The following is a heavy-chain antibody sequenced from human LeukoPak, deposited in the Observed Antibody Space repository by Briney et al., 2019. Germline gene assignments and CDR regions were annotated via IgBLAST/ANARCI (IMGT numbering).Heavy chain of an antibody. Sequence: PGGSLRLSCAASGFMFPDYGMNWVRQVPGKGLEWVSGINWDASSTNHAGSVKGRFTISRDNAKNSLYLQMNTLRAEDTALYYCARDFKYCTGGVCYFTAVADYWGQGTLVTVSS. CDR2: INWDASST. CDR3: ARDFKYCTGGVCYFTAVADY. V-gene: IGHV3-20*04. CDR1: GFMFPDYG. D-gene: IGHD2-8*02. J-gene: IGHJ4*02.